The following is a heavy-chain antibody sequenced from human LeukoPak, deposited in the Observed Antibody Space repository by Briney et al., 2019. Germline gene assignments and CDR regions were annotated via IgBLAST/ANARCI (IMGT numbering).Heavy chain of an antibody. CDR1: GGSISSYY. D-gene: IGHD5-12*01. CDR2: IYYSGST. CDR3: ARVGSLSGYDSSISETYYCYGMDV. Sequence: SETLSLTCTVSGGSISSYYWSWIRQPPGKGLEWIGYIYYSGSTNYNPSLKSRVTISVDTSKNQFSLKLSSVTAADTAVYYCARVGSLSGYDSSISETYYCYGMDVWGQGTTVTVSS. J-gene: IGHJ6*02. V-gene: IGHV4-59*01.